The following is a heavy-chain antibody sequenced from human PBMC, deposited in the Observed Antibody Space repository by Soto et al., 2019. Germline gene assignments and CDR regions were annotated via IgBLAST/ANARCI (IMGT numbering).Heavy chain of an antibody. J-gene: IGHJ6*02. CDR1: GGTFTRFA. CDR2: IIPIFGTA. V-gene: IGHV1-69*06. CDR3: ARIVIVPAAIPPLAPGMDV. Sequence: QVLLVQSGAEVRKPGSSVKVSCKTSGGTFTRFAISWVRQAPGQGLEWMGGIIPIFGTANYGQQFQGRVTITADKSTSIADMELSSLRSEDTAVYYCARIVIVPAAIPPLAPGMDVWGQGTTVTVSS. D-gene: IGHD2-2*01.